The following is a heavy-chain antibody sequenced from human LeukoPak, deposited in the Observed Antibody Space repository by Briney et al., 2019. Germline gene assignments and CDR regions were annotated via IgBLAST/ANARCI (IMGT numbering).Heavy chain of an antibody. V-gene: IGHV3-23*01. CDR2: VTGSGAGT. CDR3: AKKVLSTRDSLLGPFDY. D-gene: IGHD5/OR15-5a*01. CDR1: GFTFSSYA. J-gene: IGHJ4*02. Sequence: PGGSLRLSCAASGFTFSSYAMSWVRQAPGKGLEWVSGVTGSGAGTYYADSVKGRFTISRDNSKNTLYLQMNSLRAEDTAVYYWAKKVLSTRDSLLGPFDYWGQGTLVTVSS.